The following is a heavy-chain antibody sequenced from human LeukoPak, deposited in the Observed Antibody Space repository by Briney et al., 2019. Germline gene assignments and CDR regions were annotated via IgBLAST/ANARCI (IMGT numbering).Heavy chain of an antibody. CDR2: IYYSGTA. J-gene: IGHJ2*01. V-gene: IGHV4-4*02. CDR3: VRSGGYCSSTTCHVEYFDL. CDR1: GDSITNPKW. Sequence: SGTLSLTCAVSGDSITNPKWWSWVRPPPGKGLEWLGEIYYSGTANYNPSLGSRVTISVDTSKNQFSLKLSSVIAADTAVYYCVRSGGYCSSTTCHVEYFDLGGRGTLVSVSS. D-gene: IGHD2-2*01.